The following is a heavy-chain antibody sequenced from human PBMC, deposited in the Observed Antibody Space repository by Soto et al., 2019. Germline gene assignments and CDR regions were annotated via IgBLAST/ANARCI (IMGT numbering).Heavy chain of an antibody. V-gene: IGHV3-74*01. CDR3: ARDELGTYYDFWSGYYTFIDY. CDR2: INSDGSST. Sequence: GGSLRLSCAASGFTFSSYWMHWVRQAPGKGLVWVSRINSDGSSTSYADSVKGRFTISGDNAKNTLYLQMNSLRAEDTAVYYCARDELGTYYDFWSGYYTFIDYWGQGTLVTVSS. D-gene: IGHD3-3*01. J-gene: IGHJ4*02. CDR1: GFTFSSYW.